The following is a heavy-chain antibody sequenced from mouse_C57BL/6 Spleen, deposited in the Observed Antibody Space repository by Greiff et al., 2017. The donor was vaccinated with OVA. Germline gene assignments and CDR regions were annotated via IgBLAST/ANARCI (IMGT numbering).Heavy chain of an antibody. CDR3: ARPLYYDYGEFAY. J-gene: IGHJ3*01. CDR2: ISSGSSTI. V-gene: IGHV5-17*01. D-gene: IGHD2-4*01. CDR1: GFTFSDYG. Sequence: DVKLVESGGGLVKPGGSLKLSCAASGFTFSDYGMHWVRQAPEKGLEWVAYISSGSSTIYYADTVKGRFTISRDNAKNTLFLQMTSLRSEDTAMYYCARPLYYDYGEFAYWGQGTLVTVSA.